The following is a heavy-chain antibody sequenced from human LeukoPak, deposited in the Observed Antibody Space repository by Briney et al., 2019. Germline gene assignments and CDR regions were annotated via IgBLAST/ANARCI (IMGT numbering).Heavy chain of an antibody. J-gene: IGHJ6*03. Sequence: GGSLRLSCAASGFTVSSNYMSWVRQAPGKGLEWVSVIYRGGSTYYADSVKGRFTISRDNSKNTLYLQMNSLRAEDTAVYYCASGSGSYRTPYYYMDVWGKGTTVTVSS. CDR2: IYRGGST. CDR1: GFTVSSNY. CDR3: ASGSGSYRTPYYYMDV. D-gene: IGHD3-10*01. V-gene: IGHV3-53*01.